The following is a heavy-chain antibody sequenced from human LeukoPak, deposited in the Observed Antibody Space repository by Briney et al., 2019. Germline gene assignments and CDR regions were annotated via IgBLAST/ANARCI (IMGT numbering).Heavy chain of an antibody. CDR3: AKITIFGVGKGGY. V-gene: IGHV3-23*01. Sequence: PGGSLRLSCAASGFTFSSYAMSWVHQAPGKGLEWVSAISGSGGSTYYADSVKGRFTISRDNSKNTLYLQMNSLRAEDTAVYYCAKITIFGVGKGGYWGQGTLVTVSS. CDR2: ISGSGGST. J-gene: IGHJ4*02. CDR1: GFTFSSYA. D-gene: IGHD3-3*01.